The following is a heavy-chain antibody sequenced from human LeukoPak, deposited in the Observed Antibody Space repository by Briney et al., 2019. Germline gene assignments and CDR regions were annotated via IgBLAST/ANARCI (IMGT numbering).Heavy chain of an antibody. CDR3: ARAGYYYDSSGYFGALDY. Sequence: GASVKVFCKASGYTFTGYYMHWVRQAPGQGLEWMGWINPNSGGTNYAQKFQGWVTMTRDTSISTAYMELSRLRSDDTAVYYCARAGYYYDSSGYFGALDYWGQGTLVTVSS. CDR1: GYTFTGYY. J-gene: IGHJ4*02. V-gene: IGHV1-2*04. D-gene: IGHD3-22*01. CDR2: INPNSGGT.